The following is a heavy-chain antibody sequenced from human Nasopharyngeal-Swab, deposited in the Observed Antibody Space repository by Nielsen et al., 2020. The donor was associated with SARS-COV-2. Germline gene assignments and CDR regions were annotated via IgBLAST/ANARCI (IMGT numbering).Heavy chain of an antibody. CDR3: ARQDVSGSYRFMVY. V-gene: IGHV4-59*08. D-gene: IGHD3-16*02. CDR1: GGSIGTYY. Sequence: SETLSLTCTVSGGSIGTYYWSWIRQPPGKVLEWIGYIYYTGSTMYNPSLKGRVTLSVDTSENQFSLRLTSVTAADSAVYYCARQDVSGSYRFMVYWGQGTLVAVSS. J-gene: IGHJ4*02. CDR2: IYYTGST.